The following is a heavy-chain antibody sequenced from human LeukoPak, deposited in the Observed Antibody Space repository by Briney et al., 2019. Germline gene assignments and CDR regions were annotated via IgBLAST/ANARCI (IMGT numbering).Heavy chain of an antibody. CDR3: AKEGRGKKDVSRFLEWFPSYYYYGMDV. V-gene: IGHV3-23*01. CDR2: ISGSGGST. J-gene: IGHJ6*02. Sequence: GGSLRLSCAASGFTFSSYAMSWVRQAPGKGLEWVSAISGSGGSTYYADSVKGRFTISRDNSKNTLYLQMNSLRAEDTAVYYCAKEGRGKKDVSRFLEWFPSYYYYGMDVWGQGTTVTVSS. D-gene: IGHD3-3*01. CDR1: GFTFSSYA.